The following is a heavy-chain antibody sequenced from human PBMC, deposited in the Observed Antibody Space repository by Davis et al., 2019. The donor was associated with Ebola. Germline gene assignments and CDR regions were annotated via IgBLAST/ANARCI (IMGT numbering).Heavy chain of an antibody. CDR2: VDPKAGKT. J-gene: IGHJ6*02. CDR1: GYSFSDYY. Sequence: ASVKVSCKGSGYSFSDYYIHWVQGAPGKGMAWVGLVDPKAGKTVYAEKFQDRVTITADRSTDTVYMELSSLRFEDAAVYYCTTLDILTAYVPYAMDVCGQGTTVTVS. CDR3: TTLDILTAYVPYAMDV. V-gene: IGHV1-69-2*01. D-gene: IGHD3-9*01.